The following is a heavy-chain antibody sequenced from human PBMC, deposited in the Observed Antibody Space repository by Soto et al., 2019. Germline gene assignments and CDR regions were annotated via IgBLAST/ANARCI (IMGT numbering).Heavy chain of an antibody. CDR1: GYTFTSYY. CDR2: INPSGGST. D-gene: IGHD3-3*01. J-gene: IGHJ5*02. Sequence: ASVKVSCKASGYTFTSYYMHWVRQAPGQGLEWMGIINPSGGSTSYAQKFQGRVTMTRDTSTSTVYMELSSLRSEDTAVYYCARGAYYDFWSGYYENWFDPWGQGTLVTVSS. V-gene: IGHV1-46*03. CDR3: ARGAYYDFWSGYYENWFDP.